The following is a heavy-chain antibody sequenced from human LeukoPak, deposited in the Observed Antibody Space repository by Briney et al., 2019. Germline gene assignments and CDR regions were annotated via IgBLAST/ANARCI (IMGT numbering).Heavy chain of an antibody. D-gene: IGHD6-13*01. V-gene: IGHV4-59*08. J-gene: IGHJ4*02. CDR2: IYYSGST. CDR3: ARQSRERRSSSWYPNDY. CDR1: GGSISSYY. Sequence: SETLSLTCTVSGGSISSYYWSWLRQPPGKGLEWMGYIYYSGSTNYNPSLKSRVTISVDTSKNQFSLKLSSVTAADTAVYYCARQSRERRSSSWYPNDYWGQGTLVTVSS.